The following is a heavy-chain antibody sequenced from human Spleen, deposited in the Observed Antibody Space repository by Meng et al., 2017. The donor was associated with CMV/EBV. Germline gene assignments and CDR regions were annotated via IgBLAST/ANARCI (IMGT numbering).Heavy chain of an antibody. D-gene: IGHD6-13*01. V-gene: IGHV4-39*06. CDR3: ARDCVHQRKQLPPPYYYGMDV. CDR1: GGSISSSSYY. CDR2: IYYSGST. Sequence: SETLSLTCTVSGGSISSSSYYWGWIRQPPGKGLEWIGSIYYSGSTYYNPSLKSRVTISVDTSKNQFPLKLSSVTAADTAVYYCARDCVHQRKQLPPPYYYGMDVWGQGTTVTVSS. J-gene: IGHJ6*02.